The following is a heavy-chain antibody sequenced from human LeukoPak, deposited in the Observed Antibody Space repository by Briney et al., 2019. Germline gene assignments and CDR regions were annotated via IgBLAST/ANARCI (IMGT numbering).Heavy chain of an antibody. CDR1: GGSFSGYY. J-gene: IGHJ4*02. D-gene: IGHD3-10*01. V-gene: IGHV4-34*01. CDR3: HLITMVRGPDDY. Sequence: SETLSLTCAVYGGSFSGYYWCWIRQPPGKGLEWIGEINHSGSTNCNPSLKSRVTISVDTSKNQFSLKLSSVTAADTAVYYCHLITMVRGPDDYWGQGTLVTVSS. CDR2: INHSGST.